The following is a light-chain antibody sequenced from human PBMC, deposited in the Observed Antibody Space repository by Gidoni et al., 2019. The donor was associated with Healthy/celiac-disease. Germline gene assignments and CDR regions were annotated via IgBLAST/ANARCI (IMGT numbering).Light chain of an antibody. V-gene: IGLV4-69*01. J-gene: IGLJ3*02. CDR3: QTWGTGIRV. Sequence: QLVLTQPPSASASLGASVKLTCTLSSGHSSYAIAWHQPQPEKGPRYLMKLNSDGSHSKGDGIPDRFSGSSSGAERYLTISSLQSEDEADYYCQTWGTGIRVFGGGTKLTVL. CDR2: LNSDGSH. CDR1: SGHSSYA.